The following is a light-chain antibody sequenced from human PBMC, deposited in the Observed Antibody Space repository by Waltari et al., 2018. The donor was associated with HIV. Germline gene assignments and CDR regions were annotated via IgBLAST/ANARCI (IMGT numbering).Light chain of an antibody. CDR3: SSYAGSNNHLI. CDR2: GLT. J-gene: IGLJ2*01. CDR1: SSDVGGYNS. Sequence: QSGLTQRPSASGSLGQSVTMSCTGTSSDVGGYNSVPCDQNHPGKAPKFMISGLTQRPAGVPARSSGSKSGNTASLTVAGLQPEDEADYYCSSYAGSNNHLIFGGGTKLTVL. V-gene: IGLV2-8*01.